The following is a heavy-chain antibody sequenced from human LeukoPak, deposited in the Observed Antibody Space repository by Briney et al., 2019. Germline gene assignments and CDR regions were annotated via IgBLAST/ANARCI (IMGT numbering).Heavy chain of an antibody. CDR1: GYSFTSYW. CDR3: ARLNGYNPYYYYYMDV. J-gene: IGHJ6*03. V-gene: IGHV5-51*01. CDR2: IYPGDSDT. Sequence: GESLKISCKGSGYSFTSYWIGWVRHMPGKGLEWMGIIYPGDSDTTYSPSFQGQVTISAEKSISTAYLQWSSLKASDTSMYYCARLNGYNPYYYYYMDVWGKGTTVTVSS. D-gene: IGHD5-24*01.